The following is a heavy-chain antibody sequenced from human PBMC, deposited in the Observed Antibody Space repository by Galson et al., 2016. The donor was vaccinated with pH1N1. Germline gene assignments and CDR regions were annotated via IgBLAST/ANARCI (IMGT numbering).Heavy chain of an antibody. D-gene: IGHD4-11*01. CDR2: LYKTGTT. Sequence: TPSLTCSVSNGSITSGNYYWSWIRQPAGKGLEWIGRLYKTGTTNYNPSLKSRVTISADTSKNQFSLNLRSVTAADTAMYYCARGGVYSVWGQGTTVTVSS. J-gene: IGHJ6*02. V-gene: IGHV4-61*02. CDR3: ARGGVYSV. CDR1: NGSITSGNYY.